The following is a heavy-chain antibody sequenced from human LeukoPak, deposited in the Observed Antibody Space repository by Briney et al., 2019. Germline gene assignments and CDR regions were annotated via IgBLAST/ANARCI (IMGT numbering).Heavy chain of an antibody. Sequence: GGSLRLSCVASGFTFSSYAMHWVRQAPGKGLDWVAIISYDGSNKYYADSVKGRFTISRDNSKNTLSLQMNSLGADDTAVYYCASDRSSTMVRGVIVDWGQGTLVTVSS. CDR1: GFTFSSYA. CDR3: ASDRSSTMVRGVIVD. D-gene: IGHD3-10*01. CDR2: ISYDGSNK. J-gene: IGHJ4*02. V-gene: IGHV3-30-3*01.